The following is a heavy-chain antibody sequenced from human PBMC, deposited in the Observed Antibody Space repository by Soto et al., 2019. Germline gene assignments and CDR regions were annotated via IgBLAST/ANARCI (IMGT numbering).Heavy chain of an antibody. CDR2: LIPIFGTA. Sequence: QVQVVQSGAEVKKPGSSVKVSCKASGDTFYNYAISWVRQAPGRGLEWMGGLIPIFGTANYAHKFKGRVTITADESASTAYMELSSVRSEDTAVYYCARTYSSASWVRYYYYYYGMAVWGQGTTVTVSS. V-gene: IGHV1-69*01. J-gene: IGHJ6*02. D-gene: IGHD6-6*01. CDR1: GDTFYNYA. CDR3: ARTYSSASWVRYYYYYYGMAV.